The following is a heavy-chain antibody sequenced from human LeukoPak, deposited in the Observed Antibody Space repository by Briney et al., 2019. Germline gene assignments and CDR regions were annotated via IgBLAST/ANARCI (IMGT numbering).Heavy chain of an antibody. Sequence: GGCLRLSCAASGFTVSSNYMSWVRQAPGKGLEWVSVIYSGGSTYYADSVKGRFTISRDNSKNTLYLQMNSLRAEDTAVYYCAREGYNLAREYYFDYWGQGTLVTVSS. J-gene: IGHJ4*02. CDR1: GFTVSSNY. CDR3: AREGYNLAREYYFDY. CDR2: IYSGGST. D-gene: IGHD1-1*01. V-gene: IGHV3-66*01.